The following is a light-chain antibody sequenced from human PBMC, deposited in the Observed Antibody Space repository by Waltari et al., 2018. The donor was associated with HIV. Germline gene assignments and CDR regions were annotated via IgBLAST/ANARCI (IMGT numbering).Light chain of an antibody. CDR2: AAF. Sequence: DIQMTQSPSSVSVSVGDRVTSTCRASQDINNWLAWYQQKPGKAPKLLIYAAFNLQSGVPSRFSGSRSGPDFTLTITSLQPEDFATYYCQQANSFPPTFGGGTKVDI. V-gene: IGKV1-12*01. CDR1: QDINNW. J-gene: IGKJ4*01. CDR3: QQANSFPPT.